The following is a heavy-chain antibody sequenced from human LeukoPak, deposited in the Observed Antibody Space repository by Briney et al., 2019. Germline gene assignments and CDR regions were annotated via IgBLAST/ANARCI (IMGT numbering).Heavy chain of an antibody. D-gene: IGHD6-13*01. CDR3: ARGRAAAY. J-gene: IGHJ4*02. V-gene: IGHV4-34*01. CDR1: GGSFSGYY. CDR2: INHSGST. Sequence: KPSETLSLTCAVYGGSFSGYYWSWTRQPPGKGLEWIGEINHSGSTNYNPSLKSRVTISVDTSKNQFSLKLSSVTAADTAVYYCARGRAAAYWGQGTLVTVSS.